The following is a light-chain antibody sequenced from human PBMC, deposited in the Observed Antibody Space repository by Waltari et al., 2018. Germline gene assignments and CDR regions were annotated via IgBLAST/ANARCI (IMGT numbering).Light chain of an antibody. CDR2: KAS. CDR3: QEYHISST. V-gene: IGKV1-5*03. Sequence: DIQMTQSPSTLSASVGDRVTITCRASQSIGSWLAWYQQKPGKAPELRIYKASTLESGVPSRFSGSASGTEFTLTISSLQADDFATYYCQEYHISSTFGQGTKLEIQ. J-gene: IGKJ2*01. CDR1: QSIGSW.